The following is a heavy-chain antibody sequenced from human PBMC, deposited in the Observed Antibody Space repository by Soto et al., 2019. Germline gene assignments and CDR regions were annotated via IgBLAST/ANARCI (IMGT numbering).Heavy chain of an antibody. CDR2: ISYDGITK. V-gene: IGHV3-30*18. J-gene: IGHJ6*02. D-gene: IGHD3-3*01. CDR3: AKDMTRFLAWPHYFRGLDV. Sequence: QAQLVESGGGVVQPGRSLRLSCEASGYSFSNYGMHWVRQAPGKGLEGVAAISYDGITKYYSDTLKGRFTISKDNSKNTLYLEMNSLIPEDTAVYYCAKDMTRFLAWPHYFRGLDVWGQGTTVTVSS. CDR1: GYSFSNYG.